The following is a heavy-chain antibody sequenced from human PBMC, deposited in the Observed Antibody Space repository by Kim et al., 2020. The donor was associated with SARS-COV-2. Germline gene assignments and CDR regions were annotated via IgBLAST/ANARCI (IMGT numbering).Heavy chain of an antibody. CDR3: ASRDGYPYWYFDL. Sequence: NPSLKSRVTISVDTSKNQFSLKLSSVTAADTAVYYCASRDGYPYWYFDLWGRRTLVTVSS. J-gene: IGHJ2*01. V-gene: IGHV4-31*02. D-gene: IGHD2-2*03.